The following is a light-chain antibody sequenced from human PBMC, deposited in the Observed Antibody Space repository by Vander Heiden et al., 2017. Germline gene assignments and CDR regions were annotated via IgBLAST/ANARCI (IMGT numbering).Light chain of an antibody. CDR3: QVWDSSSDHVV. CDR1: NIGRKS. CDR2: DDS. V-gene: IGLV3-21*02. J-gene: IGLJ2*01. Sequence: SYVLTQPPSVSVAPGQTAMVTCGGNNIGRKSVHWYQQKPGQDPVLVVFDDSHRPSGIPERFSGSNSGDTATLTISRVEAGDEADYYCQVWDSSSDHVVFGGGTKLTVL.